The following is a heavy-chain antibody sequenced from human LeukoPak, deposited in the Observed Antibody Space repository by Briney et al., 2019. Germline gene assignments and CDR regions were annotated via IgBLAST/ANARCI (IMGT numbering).Heavy chain of an antibody. Sequence: SETLSLTCSVSGDSVSRSDSYWDWIRQPPGKGLQWIGTIYYSGRTYYSPSLKSRVTMSVDTSNNQFSLNLRSVTAADTAVYYCARRRYYDGSGYLEWGQGTLLSVSS. J-gene: IGHJ1*01. V-gene: IGHV4-39*01. CDR1: GDSVSRSDSY. CDR2: IYYSGRT. D-gene: IGHD3-22*01. CDR3: ARRRYYDGSGYLE.